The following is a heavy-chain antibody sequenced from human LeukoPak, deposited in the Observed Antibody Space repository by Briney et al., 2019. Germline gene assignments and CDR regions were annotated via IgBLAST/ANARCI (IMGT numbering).Heavy chain of an antibody. D-gene: IGHD6-13*01. CDR1: GYTFTGYY. CDR2: INPNSGGT. CDR3: ARDGSSSWYNTGGPFDY. Sequence: GASVKVSCKASGYTFTGYYMHWVRQAPGQGLEWMGWINPNSGGTNYAQKFQGRVTMTRDTSISTAYMELSRLRSDDTAVYYCARDGSSSWYNTGGPFDYWGQGTLVTVSS. V-gene: IGHV1-2*02. J-gene: IGHJ4*02.